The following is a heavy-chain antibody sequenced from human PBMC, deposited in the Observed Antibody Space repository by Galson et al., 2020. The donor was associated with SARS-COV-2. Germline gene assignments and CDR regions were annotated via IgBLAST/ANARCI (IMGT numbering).Heavy chain of an antibody. CDR3: ARMTVAGPFDY. Sequence: SVKVSCKASGGTFSSYAISWVRQAPGQGLAWMGGIIPIFGKAHYAQKFQGRVTMTRDTSTSTVYMELRSLRSEDTAVYYCARMTVAGPFDYWGQGTLVTVSS. V-gene: IGHV1-69*05. J-gene: IGHJ4*02. CDR1: GGTFSSYA. D-gene: IGHD6-19*01. CDR2: IIPIFGKA.